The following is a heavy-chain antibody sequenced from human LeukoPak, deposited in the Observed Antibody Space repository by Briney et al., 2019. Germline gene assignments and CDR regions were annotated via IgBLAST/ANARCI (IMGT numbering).Heavy chain of an antibody. CDR3: ARPKLELQAWYFDL. V-gene: IGHV3-74*01. D-gene: IGHD1-7*01. Sequence: GGSLRLSCAASGSTLSNSWVHWVRQAPGKGLVWVARISTDGSSTTYADSVKGRFTISRDNAKNSLYLQMNSLRGDDTAVYYCARPKLELQAWYFDLWGRGTLVTVSS. CDR2: ISTDGSST. J-gene: IGHJ2*01. CDR1: GSTLSNSW.